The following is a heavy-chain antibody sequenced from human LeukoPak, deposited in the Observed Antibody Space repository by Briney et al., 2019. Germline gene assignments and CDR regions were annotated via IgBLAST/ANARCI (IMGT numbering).Heavy chain of an antibody. Sequence: GASVKVSCKASGYTFTSYYMHWVRQAPGQGLEWMGIINPSGGSTSYAQKFQGRVTMTRDMSTSTVYMELSSLRSEDTAVYYCARDRSPPYYYDSSGQRFDYWGQGTLVTVSS. CDR1: GYTFTSYY. V-gene: IGHV1-46*01. CDR2: INPSGGST. CDR3: ARDRSPPYYYDSSGQRFDY. J-gene: IGHJ4*02. D-gene: IGHD3-22*01.